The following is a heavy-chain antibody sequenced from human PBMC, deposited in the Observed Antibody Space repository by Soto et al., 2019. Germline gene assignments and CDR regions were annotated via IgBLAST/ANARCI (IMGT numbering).Heavy chain of an antibody. Sequence: GASVKVSGKASGYTFTSYGISWVRQAPGQGLEWMGWISAYNGNTNYAQKLQGRVTMTTDTSTSTAYMELRSLRSDDTAVYYCARDRRISSSWYVYYYYYGMDVWGQGTTVTVSS. CDR1: GYTFTSYG. D-gene: IGHD6-13*01. CDR3: ARDRRISSSWYVYYYYYGMDV. CDR2: ISAYNGNT. J-gene: IGHJ6*02. V-gene: IGHV1-18*01.